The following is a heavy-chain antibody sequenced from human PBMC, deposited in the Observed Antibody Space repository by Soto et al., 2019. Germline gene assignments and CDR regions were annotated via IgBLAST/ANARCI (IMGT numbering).Heavy chain of an antibody. V-gene: IGHV1-18*01. CDR2: ISAYNGNT. D-gene: IGHD7-27*01. CDR3: ARGTISTGDWGSDAFDI. CDR1: GYTFTSYG. J-gene: IGHJ3*02. Sequence: ASVKVSCKASGYTFTSYGISWVRQAPGQGLEWMGWISAYNGNTNYAQKLQGRVTMTTDTSTSTAYMELRSLRSDDTAVYYCARGTISTGDWGSDAFDIWGQGTMVTVSS.